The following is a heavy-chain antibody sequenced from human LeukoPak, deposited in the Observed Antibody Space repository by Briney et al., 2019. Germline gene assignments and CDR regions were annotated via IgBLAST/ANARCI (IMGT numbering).Heavy chain of an antibody. CDR3: ARSNNYDFWSGYSFDY. J-gene: IGHJ4*02. V-gene: IGHV4-39*01. CDR2: IYYSGST. Sequence: PSETLSLTCTVSGGSISSYYWGWIRQPPGKGLEWIGSIYYSGSTYYNPSLKSRVTISVDTSKNQFSLKLSSVTAADTAVYYCARSNNYDFWSGYSFDYWGQGTLVTVSS. D-gene: IGHD3-3*01. CDR1: GGSISSYY.